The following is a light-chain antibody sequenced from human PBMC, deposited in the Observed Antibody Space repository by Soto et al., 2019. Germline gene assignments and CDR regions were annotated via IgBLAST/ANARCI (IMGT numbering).Light chain of an antibody. J-gene: IGKJ1*01. Sequence: IVLTQSPVTLAVSPGERAVLSCRASQSVSTSLAWYQHKPGQAPRLFIYDASKRAPGIPARFTGSGSGAHFTLTISSLEPEDSAVYYCQVRDVWPSFGQGTKVEIK. CDR1: QSVSTS. V-gene: IGKV3-11*01. CDR2: DAS. CDR3: QVRDVWPS.